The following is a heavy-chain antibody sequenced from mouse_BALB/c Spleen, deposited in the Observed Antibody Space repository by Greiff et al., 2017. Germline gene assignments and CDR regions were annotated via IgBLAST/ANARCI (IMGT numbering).Heavy chain of an antibody. V-gene: IGHV5-4*02. CDR3: ARADRYGSRDAMDY. Sequence: EVMLVESGGGLVKPGGSLKLSCAASGFTFSDYYMYWVRQTPEKRLEWVATISDGGSYTYYPDSVKGRFTISRDNAKNNLYLQMSSLKSEDTAMYYCARADRYGSRDAMDYWGQGTSVTVSS. CDR1: GFTFSDYY. D-gene: IGHD1-1*01. CDR2: ISDGGSYT. J-gene: IGHJ4*01.